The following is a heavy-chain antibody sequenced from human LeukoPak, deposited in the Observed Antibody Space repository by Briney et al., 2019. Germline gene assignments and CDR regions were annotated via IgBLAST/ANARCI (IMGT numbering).Heavy chain of an antibody. V-gene: IGHV3-21*01. CDR1: GFTFSSYS. CDR3: ARDRLVIAVAMKFDY. D-gene: IGHD6-19*01. Sequence: KPGGSLRLSCAPSGFTFSSYSMDWVRQAPGKGLEWVSSISSSSSYIYYANSVKGRFTISRDNAKNSLYLQMNSLRAEDTAVYYCARDRLVIAVAMKFDYWGQGTLVTVSS. J-gene: IGHJ4*02. CDR2: ISSSSSYI.